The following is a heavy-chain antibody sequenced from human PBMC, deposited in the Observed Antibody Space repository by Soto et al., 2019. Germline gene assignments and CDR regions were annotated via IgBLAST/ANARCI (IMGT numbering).Heavy chain of an antibody. J-gene: IGHJ4*02. CDR3: ARYRDCGGDCYSNYFDY. D-gene: IGHD2-21*02. CDR1: GGSISSYY. Sequence: LSLTCTVSGGSISSYYWSWIRQPPGKGLEWIGYIYYSGSTNYNPSLKSRVTISVDTSKNQFSLKLSSVTAADTAVYYCARYRDCGGDCYSNYFDYWGQGTQVTVSS. CDR2: IYYSGST. V-gene: IGHV4-59*01.